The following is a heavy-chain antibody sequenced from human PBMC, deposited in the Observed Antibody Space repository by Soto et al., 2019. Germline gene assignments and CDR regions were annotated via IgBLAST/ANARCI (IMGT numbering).Heavy chain of an antibody. CDR1: GGSISSSSYY. Sequence: SETLSLTCTVSGGSISSSSYYWGWIRQTPGKGLHWIGQINHSGSANYNPSLKSRVTISVHTSNSQFSLELSSVTAADTAVYYCARGYSYYDILTGYYNPYYFDYWGQGTLVTVS. J-gene: IGHJ4*02. CDR2: INHSGSA. CDR3: ARGYSYYDILTGYYNPYYFDY. D-gene: IGHD3-9*01. V-gene: IGHV4-39*07.